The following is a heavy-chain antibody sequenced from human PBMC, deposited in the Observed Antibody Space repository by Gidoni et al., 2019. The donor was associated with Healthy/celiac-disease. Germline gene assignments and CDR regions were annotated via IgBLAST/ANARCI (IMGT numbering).Heavy chain of an antibody. CDR1: GFTFSSYW. Sequence: EVQLVESGGGLVQPGGSLSLSCAASGFTFSSYWMSWVRQAPGKGLEWVANIKRDGSEKYYVDSVKGRFTISRDNANNSLYLQMNSLTAEDMAVYYCARVSTVSYWYFDLWGRGTLVTVSS. CDR3: ARVSTVSYWYFDL. V-gene: IGHV3-7*01. D-gene: IGHD4-17*01. J-gene: IGHJ2*01. CDR2: IKRDGSEK.